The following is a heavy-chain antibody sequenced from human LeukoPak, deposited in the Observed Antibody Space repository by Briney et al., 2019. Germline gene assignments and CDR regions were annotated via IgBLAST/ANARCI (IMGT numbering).Heavy chain of an antibody. CDR3: AKGGKWDVTPFDY. J-gene: IGHJ4*02. Sequence: GSLRLSCAASGFTFSNAWMNWVRQAPGKGLEWVSTISGGGGSTYYADSVKGRFTISRDNSKNTLYLQVNSLRAEDTAVYYCAKGGKWDVTPFDYWGQGTLVTVSS. V-gene: IGHV3-23*01. CDR1: GFTFSNAW. CDR2: ISGGGGST. D-gene: IGHD1-26*01.